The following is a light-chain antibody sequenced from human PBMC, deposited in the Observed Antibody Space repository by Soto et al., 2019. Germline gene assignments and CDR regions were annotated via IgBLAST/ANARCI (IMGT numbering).Light chain of an antibody. CDR2: DVS. CDR1: SSDVGAFNY. J-gene: IGLJ1*01. Sequence: QSVLTQPASVSGSPGQAITIPCSGTSSDVGAFNYVSWYQQHPGKAPKRMIYDVSNRPSGVSNRFSGSKSGNTASLTISGLGAEDEADYDCNSYTSNNTYVFGTGTKVTVL. CDR3: NSYTSNNTYV. V-gene: IGLV2-14*03.